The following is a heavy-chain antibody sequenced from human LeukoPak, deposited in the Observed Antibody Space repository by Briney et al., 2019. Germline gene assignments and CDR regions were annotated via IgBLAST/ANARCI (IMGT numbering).Heavy chain of an antibody. J-gene: IGHJ5*02. CDR1: GFTFSSYA. CDR2: ISYDGSNK. Sequence: PGGSLRLSCAASGFTFSSYAMHWVRQAPGKGLEWVAVISYDGSNKYYADSVKGRFTISRDNSKNTLYLQMNSLRAEDTAVYYCARGRPSDWYRKWFDTGGQGTLVTVSS. D-gene: IGHD6-19*01. V-gene: IGHV3-30-3*01. CDR3: ARGRPSDWYRKWFDT.